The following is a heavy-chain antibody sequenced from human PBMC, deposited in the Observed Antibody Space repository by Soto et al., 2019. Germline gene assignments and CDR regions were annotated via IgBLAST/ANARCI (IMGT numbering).Heavy chain of an antibody. D-gene: IGHD3-10*01. V-gene: IGHV1-18*01. CDR3: ATSRGVGAVIKPYYFDY. CDR1: GYTFTSYG. J-gene: IGHJ4*02. CDR2: ISAYNGNT. Sequence: QVQLVQSGAEVKKPGASVKVSCKASGYTFTSYGISWVRQAPGQGLEWMGWISAYNGNTNYAQKLQGRVTMTTDTSTSTGYMELRSLRSDDTAVYYCATSRGVGAVIKPYYFDYWGQGTLVTVSS.